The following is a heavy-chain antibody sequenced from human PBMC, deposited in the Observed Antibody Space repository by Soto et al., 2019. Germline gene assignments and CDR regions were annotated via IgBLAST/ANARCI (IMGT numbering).Heavy chain of an antibody. V-gene: IGHV3-74*01. CDR3: TRAAWDCSSTSCWINR. CDR2: INNDGTIT. CDR1: GFTFGNFW. J-gene: IGHJ5*02. D-gene: IGHD2-2*01. Sequence: EVQLVESGGGSVQPGGSLRLSCAASGFTFGNFWMHWVRQAPGKGLVWVSRINNDGTITSHADSVKGRFTISRDNARNAVYLQMNSLRAEDTAVYYCTRAAWDCSSTSCWINRWGQGTLVTVSP.